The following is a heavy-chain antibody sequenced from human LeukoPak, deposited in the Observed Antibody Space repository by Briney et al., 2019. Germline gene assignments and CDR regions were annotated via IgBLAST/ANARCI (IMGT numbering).Heavy chain of an antibody. J-gene: IGHJ4*02. CDR3: ARVRGQRITMMVVVIGVPDY. D-gene: IGHD3-22*01. V-gene: IGHV3-30-3*01. CDR2: MSYDGSNK. CDR1: GFTFSSYA. Sequence: GGSLRLSCAASGFTFSSYAMHWVRQAPGKGLEWVAVMSYDGSNKYYADSVKGRFTISRDNSKNTLYLQMNSLRAEDTAVYYCARVRGQRITMMVVVIGVPDYWGQGTLVTVSS.